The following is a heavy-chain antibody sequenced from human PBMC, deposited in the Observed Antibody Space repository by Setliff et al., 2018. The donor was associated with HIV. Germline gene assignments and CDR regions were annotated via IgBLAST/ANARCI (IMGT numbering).Heavy chain of an antibody. CDR3: ARDGCLYGSVGFCY. D-gene: IGHD3-10*01. Sequence: SETLSLTCTVSGGSISSGGFYWSWIRQPAGKGLEWIGRIYTGGSTDFNPSLKSRLTISVDTSKNQFSLNLSSVTAADTAVYYCARDGCLYGSVGFCYWGHGTLVTVSS. J-gene: IGHJ4*01. CDR2: IYTGGST. V-gene: IGHV4-61*02. CDR1: GGSISSGGFY.